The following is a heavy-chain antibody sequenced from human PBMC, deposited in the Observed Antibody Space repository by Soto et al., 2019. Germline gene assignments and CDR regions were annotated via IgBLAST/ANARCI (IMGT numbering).Heavy chain of an antibody. CDR3: AKTGGVAAPDY. J-gene: IGHJ4*02. Sequence: GSLRLSCAASGFTFSSFAMSWLRQAPGKGLEWVSAISSGGTTTNYAASVKGRFTISRDNSKSALYLQMNGLRAEDTAVYYCAKTGGVAAPDYWGQGTLVTVSS. D-gene: IGHD3-16*01. V-gene: IGHV3-23*01. CDR1: GFTFSSFA. CDR2: ISSGGTTT.